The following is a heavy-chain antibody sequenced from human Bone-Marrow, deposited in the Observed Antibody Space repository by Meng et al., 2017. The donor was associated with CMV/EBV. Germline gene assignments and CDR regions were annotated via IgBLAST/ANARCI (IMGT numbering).Heavy chain of an antibody. CDR1: GGTFSSYA. CDR3: ARGEGLLGDWFNP. J-gene: IGHJ5*02. CDR2: IIPIFGIA. Sequence: QVRVVKAGAEVKKAGSLVKVSCKASGGTFSSYAISWVRQAPGQGLEWMGGIIPIFGIANYAQKFQGRVTITADESTSTAYMELSSLRSEDTAVYYCARGEGLLGDWFNPWGQGTLVTVSS. V-gene: IGHV1-69*12. D-gene: IGHD2-8*02.